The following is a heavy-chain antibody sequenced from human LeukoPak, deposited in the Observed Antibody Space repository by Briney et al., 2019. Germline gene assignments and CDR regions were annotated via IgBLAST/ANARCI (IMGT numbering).Heavy chain of an antibody. D-gene: IGHD3-22*01. CDR3: AKDPSPLIDYDSSGYSFDY. CDR2: ISWNSGSI. CDR1: GFTFDDYA. Sequence: GGSLRLSCAASGFTFDDYAMHWVRQAPGKGLEWVSGISWNSGSIGYADSVKRRFTISRDNAKNSLYLQMNSLRAEDTALYYCAKDPSPLIDYDSSGYSFDYWGQGTLVTVSS. J-gene: IGHJ4*02. V-gene: IGHV3-9*01.